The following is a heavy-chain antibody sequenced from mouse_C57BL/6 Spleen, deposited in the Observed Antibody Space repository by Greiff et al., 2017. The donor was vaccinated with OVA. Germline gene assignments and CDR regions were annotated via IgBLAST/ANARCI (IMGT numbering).Heavy chain of an antibody. V-gene: IGHV3-6*01. J-gene: IGHJ3*01. CDR1: GYSITSGYY. Sequence: DVKLVESGPGLVKPSQSLSLTCSVTGYSITSGYYWNWIRQFPGNKLEWMGYISYDGSNNYNPSLKNRISITRDTSKNQFFLKLNSVTTEDTATYYCANFAYWGQGTLVTVSA. CDR3: ANFAY. CDR2: ISYDGSN.